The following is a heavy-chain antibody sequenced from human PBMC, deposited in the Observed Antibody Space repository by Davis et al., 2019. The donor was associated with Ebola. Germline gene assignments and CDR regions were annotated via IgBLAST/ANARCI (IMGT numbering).Heavy chain of an antibody. J-gene: IGHJ6*02. D-gene: IGHD1-26*01. Sequence: GESLKISCAASGFTFSSYSMNWVRQAPGKGLEWVSYISSSSSTIYDADSVKGRFTISRDNAKNSLYLQMNSLRAEDTAVYYCARARGSYYYYYYGMDVWGQGTTVTVSS. CDR1: GFTFSSYS. CDR2: ISSSSSTI. V-gene: IGHV3-48*04. CDR3: ARARGSYYYYYYGMDV.